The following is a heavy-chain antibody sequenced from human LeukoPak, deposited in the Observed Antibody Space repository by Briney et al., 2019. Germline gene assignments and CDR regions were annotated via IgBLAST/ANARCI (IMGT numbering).Heavy chain of an antibody. J-gene: IGHJ6*03. CDR3: ARASGLLWFGELVGSPYYYYYMDV. CDR1: GGSISSGSYY. CDR2: IYTSGGT. D-gene: IGHD3-10*01. V-gene: IGHV4-61*02. Sequence: SETLSLTCTVSGGSISSGSYYWSWIRQPAGKGLEWIGRIYTSGGTNYNPSLKSRVTISVDTSKNQFSLKLSSVTAADTAVYYCARASGLLWFGELVGSPYYYYYMDVWGKGTTVTVSS.